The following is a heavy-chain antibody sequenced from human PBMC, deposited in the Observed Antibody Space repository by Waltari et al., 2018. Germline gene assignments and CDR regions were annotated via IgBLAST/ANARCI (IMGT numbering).Heavy chain of an antibody. Sequence: EVQLVESGGGLVPPGGSLRLSCAASGFTFSRFWMSWVRQAPGKGLEGVANIYQDGTVTNYVDAVKGRFTTSRDNARNSLYLQMNSLRVDDTAVYYCVRDDDGGMGAVWGQGTTVTVSS. CDR3: VRDDDGGMGAV. J-gene: IGHJ6*02. CDR2: IYQDGTVT. D-gene: IGHD3-16*01. V-gene: IGHV3-7*01. CDR1: GFTFSRFW.